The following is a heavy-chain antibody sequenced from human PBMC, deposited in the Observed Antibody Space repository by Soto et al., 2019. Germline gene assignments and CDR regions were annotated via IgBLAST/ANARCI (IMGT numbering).Heavy chain of an antibody. D-gene: IGHD4-4*01. CDR3: DSAKRGDYSNYYSYDSMDV. J-gene: IGHJ6*02. CDR1: GFTVSSNY. CDR2: IYSGGRT. Sequence: GSLRLSCAASGFTVSSNYMSWVRQAPGKGLEWVSVIYSGGRTYYADSAKSRFTISRHNSKNTPYLQMNSLRDDDNAVYYCDSAKRGDYSNYYSYDSMDVWGQGTTVTVSS. V-gene: IGHV3-53*04.